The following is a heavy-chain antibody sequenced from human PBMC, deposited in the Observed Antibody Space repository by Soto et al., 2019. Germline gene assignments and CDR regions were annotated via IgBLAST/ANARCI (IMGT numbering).Heavy chain of an antibody. J-gene: IGHJ5*02. CDR1: GYSFTSYW. V-gene: IGHV5-51*01. Sequence: PGDTLKISCRASGYSFTSYWIGWVRQMPGKGLEWMGIIYPGDSDTRYSPSFQGQVTISADKSISTAYLQWSSLKASDTAMYYCARLGSCSGGNCYSYNWFDPWGQGT. D-gene: IGHD2-15*01. CDR3: ARLGSCSGGNCYSYNWFDP. CDR2: IYPGDSDT.